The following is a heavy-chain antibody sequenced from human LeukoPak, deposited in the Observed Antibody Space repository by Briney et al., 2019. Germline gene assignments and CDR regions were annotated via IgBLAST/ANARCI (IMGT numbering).Heavy chain of an antibody. J-gene: IGHJ6*03. V-gene: IGHV1-46*03. CDR1: GYTFTSYY. CDR3: ARAGHDFWSGYSVLDYYYMDV. CDR2: INPSGGST. D-gene: IGHD3-3*01. Sequence: ASVKVSCKASGYTFTSYYMHWVRQAPGQGLEWMGIINPSGGSTSYAQKFQGRVTMTRDTSTSTVYMELSSLRSEDTAVYYCARAGHDFWSGYSVLDYYYMDVWGKGTTVTVSS.